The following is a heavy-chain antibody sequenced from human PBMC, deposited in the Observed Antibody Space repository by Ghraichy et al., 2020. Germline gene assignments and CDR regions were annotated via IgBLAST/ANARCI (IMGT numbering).Heavy chain of an antibody. V-gene: IGHV1-8*01. Sequence: ASVKVSCKASGYTFTNYDLNWVRQAPGQGLEWVGWMNPNSGEAGYAQKFQGRVTLTRDTSIGTAHMELRSLRSEDTAVYYCARDYGGSSGWFDPWGQGTLVTVSS. CDR3: ARDYGGSSGWFDP. J-gene: IGHJ5*02. CDR1: GYTFTNYD. CDR2: MNPNSGEA. D-gene: IGHD4-23*01.